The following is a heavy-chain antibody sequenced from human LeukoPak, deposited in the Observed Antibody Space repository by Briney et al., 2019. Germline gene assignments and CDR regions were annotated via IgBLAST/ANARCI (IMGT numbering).Heavy chain of an antibody. Sequence: ASVKVSCKASGYTFTGYYMHWVRQAPGQGLEWMGWINPNSGGTNYAQKFQGRVTMTRDTSISTAYMELSRLRSDDTAVYYCARGRRITILGRGPSLYMDVWGKGTTVTVSS. CDR1: GYTFTGYY. CDR2: INPNSGGT. V-gene: IGHV1-2*02. CDR3: ARGRRITILGRGPSLYMDV. J-gene: IGHJ6*03. D-gene: IGHD3-3*01.